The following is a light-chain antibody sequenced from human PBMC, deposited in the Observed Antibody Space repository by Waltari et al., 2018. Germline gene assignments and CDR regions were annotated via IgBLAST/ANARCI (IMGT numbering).Light chain of an antibody. J-gene: IGKJ1*01. Sequence: EIVMTQSPASLSVSPGERATLSCRASQSVSSNLAWYQQKPGQAPRLLIYDASTWATGIPARFSGSGSGTEFTLIISSLQSEDFAVYYYQQYDNWPPWTFGQGTKVEIK. V-gene: IGKV3-15*01. CDR1: QSVSSN. CDR3: QQYDNWPPWT. CDR2: DAS.